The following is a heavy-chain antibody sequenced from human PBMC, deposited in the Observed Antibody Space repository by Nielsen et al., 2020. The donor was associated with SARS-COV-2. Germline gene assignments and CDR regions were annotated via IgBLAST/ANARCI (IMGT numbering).Heavy chain of an antibody. D-gene: IGHD6-13*01. CDR1: GGTFSSYA. V-gene: IGHV1-69*13. Sequence: SVKVSCKASGGTFSSYAISWVRQAPGQGLEWMGGIIPIFGTANYAQKFQGRVTITADESTSTAYMELSSLRSEDTAVYYCARDVHSSSWGLLIWGQGTMVTVSS. J-gene: IGHJ3*02. CDR2: IIPIFGTA. CDR3: ARDVHSSSWGLLI.